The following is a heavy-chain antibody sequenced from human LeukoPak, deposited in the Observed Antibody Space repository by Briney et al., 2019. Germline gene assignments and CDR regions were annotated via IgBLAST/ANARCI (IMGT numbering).Heavy chain of an antibody. CDR3: ARAYKYYYGSGSYYKGYYFDY. Sequence: SETLSLTCTVSGGSISSGGYYWSWIRQPPGKGLEWIGYIYYSGSTNYNPSLKSRVTISVDTSKNQFSLKLSSVTAADTAVYYCARAYKYYYGSGSYYKGYYFDYWGQGTLVTVSS. J-gene: IGHJ4*02. D-gene: IGHD3-10*01. CDR1: GGSISSGGYY. CDR2: IYYSGST. V-gene: IGHV4-61*08.